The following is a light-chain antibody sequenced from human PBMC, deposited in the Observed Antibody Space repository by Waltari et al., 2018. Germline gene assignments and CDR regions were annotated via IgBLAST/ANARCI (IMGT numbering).Light chain of an antibody. CDR1: QSVSSN. V-gene: IGKV3-15*01. J-gene: IGKJ5*01. CDR3: QQYNNWPIT. Sequence: EIVMTQSPATLSVSPGERATLSCRASQSVSSNLAWYQQKHGQAPRLLIYGASTRATGIPARVIGSGSGTEFTLTISSLQSEDFAVYYCQQYNNWPITFGQGTRLEIK. CDR2: GAS.